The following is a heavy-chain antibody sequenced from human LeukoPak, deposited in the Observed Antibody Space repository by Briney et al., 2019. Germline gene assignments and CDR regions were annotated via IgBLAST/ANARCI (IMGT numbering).Heavy chain of an antibody. CDR2: TKNKANNYNT. J-gene: IGHJ4*02. CDR3: ARVARFDSIDY. D-gene: IGHD3-9*01. CDR1: GFTFSDHY. V-gene: IGHV3-72*01. Sequence: PGGSLRPSCAASGFTFSDHYMDWVRQAPGKGLEWVGRTKNKANNYNTEYAASVKGRFIISRDDSKNSLFLQMNSLKTEDTAVYYCARVARFDSIDYWGQGTLVTVSS.